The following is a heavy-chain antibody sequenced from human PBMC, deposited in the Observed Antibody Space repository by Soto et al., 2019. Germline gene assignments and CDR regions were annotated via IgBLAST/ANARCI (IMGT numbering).Heavy chain of an antibody. Sequence: QVQLVQSGAEVKKPGSSVKVSCKASGGTFSSYAISWVRQARGQGLEWMGGIIPIFGTANYAQKFKGRVTITADESTSTAYMELSNRRSEDTAVYYCASSHSSGWYGGPFDYYYYGMDVWGQGTTVTVSS. CDR2: IIPIFGTA. CDR3: ASSHSSGWYGGPFDYYYYGMDV. CDR1: GGTFSSYA. D-gene: IGHD6-19*01. V-gene: IGHV1-69*01. J-gene: IGHJ6*02.